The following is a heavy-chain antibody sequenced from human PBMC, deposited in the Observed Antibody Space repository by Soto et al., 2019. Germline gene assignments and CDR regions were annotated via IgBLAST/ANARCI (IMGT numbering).Heavy chain of an antibody. CDR1: GFSFSGFA. J-gene: IGHJ6*02. D-gene: IGHD2-21*02. V-gene: IGHV3-30*04. Sequence: QVQLVESGGGVVQPGVSLRLSCVGSGFSFSGFAMHWIRQAPGKGLEWVAVISHVGGNEFYGDSVKGRFTVSRDNSKDTVYVQMKSLRRDDTARYYCATGCSGDCSSNGDYYYGLAVLAQATTVTV. CDR3: ATGCSGDCSSNGDYYYGLAV. CDR2: ISHVGGNE.